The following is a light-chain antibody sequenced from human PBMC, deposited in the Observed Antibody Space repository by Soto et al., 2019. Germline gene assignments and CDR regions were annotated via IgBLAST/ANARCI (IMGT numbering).Light chain of an antibody. Sequence: QSALTQPRSVSGSPGQSVTISCTGTNSDIGSYNYVSWYQHHPGKAPKLMIYDVSKRPSGVPDRFSGSKSGDTASLTISGLQAEDEADYYCCSYAGNYTWVFGGGTKVTVL. J-gene: IGLJ3*02. CDR2: DVS. CDR3: CSYAGNYTWV. V-gene: IGLV2-11*01. CDR1: NSDIGSYNY.